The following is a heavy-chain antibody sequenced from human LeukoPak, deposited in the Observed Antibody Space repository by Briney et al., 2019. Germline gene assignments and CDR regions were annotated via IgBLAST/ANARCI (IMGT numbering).Heavy chain of an antibody. J-gene: IGHJ4*02. CDR3: ARHARYSSSWYLDY. CDR2: IYYSGST. D-gene: IGHD6-13*01. Sequence: KPSETLSLTCTVSGGSISSSSYYWGWIRQPPGKGLEWIGSIYYSGSTYYNPSLKSRVTISVDTSKNQFSLKLSSVTAADTAVYYCARHARYSSSWYLDYWGQGTLVTVSS. V-gene: IGHV4-39*01. CDR1: GGSISSSSYY.